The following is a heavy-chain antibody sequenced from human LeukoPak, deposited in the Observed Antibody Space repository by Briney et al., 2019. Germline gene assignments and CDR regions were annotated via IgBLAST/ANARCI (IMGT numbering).Heavy chain of an antibody. CDR3: ARVGRFLFIFDP. J-gene: IGHJ5*02. CDR1: GGSISSSSYY. CDR2: IYYSGST. V-gene: IGHV4-39*07. Sequence: SETLSLTCTVSGGSISSSSYYWGWIRQPPGKGLEWIGSIYYSGSTYYNPSLKSRVTISVDTSKNQFSLKLSSVTAADTAVYYCARVGRFLFIFDPWGQGTLVTVSS. D-gene: IGHD3-3*01.